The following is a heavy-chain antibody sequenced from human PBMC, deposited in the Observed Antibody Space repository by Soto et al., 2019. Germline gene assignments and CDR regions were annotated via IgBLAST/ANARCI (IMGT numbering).Heavy chain of an antibody. CDR3: AKGDYRKWPPRYYYGMDV. CDR2: ISYDGSNK. D-gene: IGHD3-16*02. J-gene: IGHJ6*02. CDR1: GFTFSSYG. V-gene: IGHV3-30*18. Sequence: QVQLVESGGGVVQPGRSLRLSCAASGFTFSSYGMHWVRQAPGKGLEWVAVISYDGSNKYYADSVKGRFTISRDNSKNTLYLQMNSLRAEDTAVYYCAKGDYRKWPPRYYYGMDVWGQGNTVTVSS.